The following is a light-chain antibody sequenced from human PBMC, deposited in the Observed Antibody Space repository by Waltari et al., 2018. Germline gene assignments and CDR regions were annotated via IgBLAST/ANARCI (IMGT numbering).Light chain of an antibody. V-gene: IGLV2-8*01. Sequence: SALTQPPSASGSPGQSVTISCTGTSSDVGGYDYVSWYQHHPGKVPKILIYEVNKRPSGVPDRFSGSKSGNTASLTVSGLQAEDEADYYCSSYVVNNYVVFGRGTKLTVL. CDR2: EVN. CDR1: SSDVGGYDY. J-gene: IGLJ2*01. CDR3: SSYVVNNYVV.